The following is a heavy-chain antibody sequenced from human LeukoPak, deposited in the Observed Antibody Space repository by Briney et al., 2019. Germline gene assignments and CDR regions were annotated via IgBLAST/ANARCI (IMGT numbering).Heavy chain of an antibody. CDR3: ARDRGVVVPAPLGY. CDR1: GYTFTSYG. CDR2: ISAYNGNT. J-gene: IGHJ4*02. V-gene: IGHV1-18*01. D-gene: IGHD2-2*01. Sequence: ASVKVSCKASGYTFTSYGISWVRQAPGQGLEWMGWISAYNGNTNYAQKLQGRVTMTTDTSTSTAYMELRSLRSDDTAVYYCARDRGVVVPAPLGYWGQGTLVTVSS.